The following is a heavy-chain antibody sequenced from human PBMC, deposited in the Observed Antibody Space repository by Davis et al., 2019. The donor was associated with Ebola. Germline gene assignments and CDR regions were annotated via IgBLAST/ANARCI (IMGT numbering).Heavy chain of an antibody. CDR2: IYSGGST. J-gene: IGHJ4*02. D-gene: IGHD4-23*01. CDR3: GGLYVGNHFDY. V-gene: IGHV4-30-4*01. Sequence: MPSETLSLTCTVSGGSITTGDFYCSWILQPPGKGLEWIGYIYSGGSTYYNPSLQSPFIISLDTSKNQFSLKVSSVTAADTAVYDCGGLYVGNHFDYWGQGTLVTVSS. CDR1: GGSITTGDFY.